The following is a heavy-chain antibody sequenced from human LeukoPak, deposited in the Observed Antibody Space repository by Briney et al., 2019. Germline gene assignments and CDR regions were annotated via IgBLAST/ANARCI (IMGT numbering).Heavy chain of an antibody. V-gene: IGHV3-74*01. J-gene: IGHJ2*01. CDR3: AKDRGQWLVEGWYFDL. D-gene: IGHD6-19*01. Sequence: HPGGSLRLSCAASGFTFSSYWMHWVRQAPGKGLVWVSRINSDGSSTSYADSVKGRFTISRDNSKNTLYLQMNSLRAEDTAVYYCAKDRGQWLVEGWYFDLWGRGTLVTVSS. CDR2: INSDGSST. CDR1: GFTFSSYW.